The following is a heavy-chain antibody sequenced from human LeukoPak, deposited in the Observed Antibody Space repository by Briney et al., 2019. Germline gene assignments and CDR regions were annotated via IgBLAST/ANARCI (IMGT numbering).Heavy chain of an antibody. V-gene: IGHV4-59*01. J-gene: IGHJ4*02. Sequence: SETLSLTYTASGGSISSYYWSWIRQPPGKGLEWIGYIYYTGSTNYNPSLKSRVTISVDTSKNQFSLKLSSVTAADTAVYYCARGNSGSYYGFDYWGQGTLVTVSS. D-gene: IGHD1-26*01. CDR1: GGSISSYY. CDR2: IYYTGST. CDR3: ARGNSGSYYGFDY.